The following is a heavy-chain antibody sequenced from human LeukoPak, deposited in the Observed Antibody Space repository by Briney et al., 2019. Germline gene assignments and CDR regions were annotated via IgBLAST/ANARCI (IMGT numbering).Heavy chain of an antibody. CDR1: GFTVSSNY. V-gene: IGHV3-53*01. CDR3: ARVLRYCSGGNCYSGGLGYMDV. J-gene: IGHJ6*03. Sequence: GGSLRLSCAVSGFTVSSNYMNWVRQAPGKGLEWVSVIHAGGTTFYADSVKGRFTISRDNAKNSLFLQMNSLRAEDTAVYYCARVLRYCSGGNCYSGGLGYMDVWGKGTTVTISS. D-gene: IGHD2-15*01. CDR2: IHAGGTT.